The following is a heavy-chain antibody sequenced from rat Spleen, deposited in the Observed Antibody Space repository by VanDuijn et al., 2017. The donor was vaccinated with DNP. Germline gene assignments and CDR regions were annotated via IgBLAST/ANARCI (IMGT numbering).Heavy chain of an antibody. Sequence: EVKLVESGGGLAQPGRSLKLSCVASGLNFSDYWMGWVRQVPDKGLEWMGEIKQDSSVRNYNPSLRERFTISRDNAQNSLYLQMNDLGSKDTAVYYCVTRGTGSDNWFAYWGHGTLVTVSS. CDR2: IKQDSSVR. CDR3: VTRGTGSDNWFAY. J-gene: IGHJ3*01. D-gene: IGHD5-1*01. CDR1: GLNFSDYW. V-gene: IGHV4-2*01.